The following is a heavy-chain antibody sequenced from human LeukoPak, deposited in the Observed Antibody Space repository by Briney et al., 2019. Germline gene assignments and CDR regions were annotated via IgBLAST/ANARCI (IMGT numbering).Heavy chain of an antibody. CDR2: ISAYNDNT. J-gene: IGHJ4*02. V-gene: IGHV1-18*01. CDR3: ARVKRGYSGYDYTY. Sequence: ASVKVSCKASGYTFTSYGISWVRQAPGQGLEWMGWISAYNDNTNYAQKLQGRVTMTTDTSTSTAYMELRSLRSDDTAVYYCARVKRGYSGYDYTYWGQGTLVTVSS. D-gene: IGHD5-12*01. CDR1: GYTFTSYG.